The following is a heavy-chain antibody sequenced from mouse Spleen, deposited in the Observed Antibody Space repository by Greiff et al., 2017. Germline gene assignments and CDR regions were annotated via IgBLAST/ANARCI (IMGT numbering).Heavy chain of an antibody. J-gene: IGHJ2*01. CDR2: IDPSDSYT. Sequence: QVQLQQPGAELVMPGASVKLSCKASGYTFTSYWMHWVKQRPGQGLEWIGAIDPSDSYTNYNQKFKGKATLTVDKSSSTAYMQLSSLTSEDDAVDYGARGVPRYFDYWGQGTTLTVSS. CDR1: GYTFTSYW. V-gene: IGHV1-69*01. D-gene: IGHD2-14*01. CDR3: ARGVPRYFDY.